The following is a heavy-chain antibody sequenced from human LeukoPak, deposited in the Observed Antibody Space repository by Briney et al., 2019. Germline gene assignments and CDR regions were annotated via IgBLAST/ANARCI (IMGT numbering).Heavy chain of an antibody. D-gene: IGHD5-24*01. CDR2: IYYSGST. J-gene: IGHJ3*02. CDR1: GCTISSYY. CDR3: AGRLWRRDGYNLSAFDI. Sequence: PSETLSLTCTVSGCTISSYYWNWIRQPPGKGLEWIGYIYYSGSTNYNPSLKSRVTISVDTSKNQFSLKLSSVTAADTAVYYCAGRLWRRDGYNLSAFDIWGQGTMVTVSS. V-gene: IGHV4-59*01.